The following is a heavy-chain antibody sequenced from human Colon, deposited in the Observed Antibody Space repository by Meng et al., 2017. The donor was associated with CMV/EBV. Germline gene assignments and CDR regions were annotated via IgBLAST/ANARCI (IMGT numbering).Heavy chain of an antibody. D-gene: IGHD2-15*01. Sequence: FTHYGIFWVRQAPGQGLEWMGWINVKDGNTNYAENFQGRVTMTTDTSTSTAYLDLRSLRSDDTAVYFCARSLGYCSSGTCYTNWFDPWGQGTLVTVSS. J-gene: IGHJ5*02. CDR2: INVKDGNT. CDR1: FTHYG. CDR3: ARSLGYCSSGTCYTNWFDP. V-gene: IGHV1-18*01.